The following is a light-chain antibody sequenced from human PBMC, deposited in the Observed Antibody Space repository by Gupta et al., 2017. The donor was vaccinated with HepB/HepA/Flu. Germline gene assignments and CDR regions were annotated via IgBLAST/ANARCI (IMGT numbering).Light chain of an antibody. CDR3: AAWDDSLKGWV. J-gene: IGLJ3*02. CDR1: TSNIVNNA. CDR2: YDD. V-gene: IGLV1-36*01. Sequence: QSVLTQPPSGSGAPRQRVTISCSGSTSNIVNNAVSWYQQLPGKAPKLLIYYDDLLPSGVSDRFSGSKSGTSASLAISGLQSEDEADYYCAAWDDSLKGWVFGGGTKLTVL.